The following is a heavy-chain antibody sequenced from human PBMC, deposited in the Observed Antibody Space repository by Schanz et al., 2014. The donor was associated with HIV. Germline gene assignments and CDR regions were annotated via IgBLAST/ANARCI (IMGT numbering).Heavy chain of an antibody. V-gene: IGHV3-7*03. D-gene: IGHD3-10*01. Sequence: EVQLLESGGGVAQPGRSLRLSCTASGFTFSSYGMHWVRQAPGKGLEWVANIKQDGTEMYYVDSVKGRFTISRDAAKNSLFLQMNSLRPEDTALYYCAKGRSGRGALFVGMDVWGQGTPVTVSS. CDR3: AKGRSGRGALFVGMDV. CDR2: IKQDGTEM. J-gene: IGHJ6*01. CDR1: GFTFSSYG.